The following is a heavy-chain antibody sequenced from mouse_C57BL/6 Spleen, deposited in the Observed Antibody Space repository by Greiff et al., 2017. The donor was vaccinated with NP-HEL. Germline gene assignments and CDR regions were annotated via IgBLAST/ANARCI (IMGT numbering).Heavy chain of an antibody. D-gene: IGHD2-1*01. CDR3: VRHDYYGPYYAMDY. V-gene: IGHV10-1*01. CDR2: IRSKSNNYAT. J-gene: IGHJ4*01. CDR1: GFSFNTYA. Sequence: EVQLVESGGGLVQPKGSLKLSCAASGFSFNTYAMNWVRQAPGKGLEWVARIRSKSNNYATYYADSVKDRFTISRDDSESMLYLQMNNLKTEDTAMYYCVRHDYYGPYYAMDYWGQGTSVTVSS.